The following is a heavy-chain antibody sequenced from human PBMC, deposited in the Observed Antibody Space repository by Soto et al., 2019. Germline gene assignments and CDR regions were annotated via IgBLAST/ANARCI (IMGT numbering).Heavy chain of an antibody. CDR2: ITNSGGST. Sequence: SLRLSCAASGFTFSSYAMSWVRQAPGKGLEWVSSITNSGGSTYYADSVKGRFTISRDNSKNTLYLQMNSLRAEDTAIYYCAKRASIPGRFYYYGMDVWGQGTTVTVSS. D-gene: IGHD6-6*01. CDR1: GFTFSSYA. J-gene: IGHJ6*02. CDR3: AKRASIPGRFYYYGMDV. V-gene: IGHV3-23*01.